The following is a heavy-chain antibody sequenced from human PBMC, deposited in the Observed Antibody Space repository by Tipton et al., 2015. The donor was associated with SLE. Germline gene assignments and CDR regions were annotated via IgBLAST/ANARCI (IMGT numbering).Heavy chain of an antibody. Sequence: TLSLTCSVSGGSISSPYFYGAWIRQPPGKGLEWIGSIYSDGNAFFNPSLKSRLTLSRDTSKNQFSLRLSSVTAADTAVYYCARAGNGGAFDIWGLGTTVTVSS. CDR1: GGSISSPYFY. V-gene: IGHV4-39*07. D-gene: IGHD7-27*01. J-gene: IGHJ3*02. CDR2: IYSDGNA. CDR3: ARAGNGGAFDI.